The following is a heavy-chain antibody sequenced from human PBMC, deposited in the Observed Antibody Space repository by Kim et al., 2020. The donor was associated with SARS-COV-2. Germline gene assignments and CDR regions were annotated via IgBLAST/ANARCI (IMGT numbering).Heavy chain of an antibody. J-gene: IGHJ4*02. Sequence: GGSLRLSCVASGFTFHDYAMHWVRQVPGKGPEWVSGITWISVSLGYADSVKGRFTISRDNAKNSLYLEMNSLREEDTAIYYCVKDWEGSGTFHLDSWGQGTLVTVST. CDR3: VKDWEGSGTFHLDS. CDR1: GFTFHDYA. D-gene: IGHD3-10*01. CDR2: ITWISVSL. V-gene: IGHV3-9*01.